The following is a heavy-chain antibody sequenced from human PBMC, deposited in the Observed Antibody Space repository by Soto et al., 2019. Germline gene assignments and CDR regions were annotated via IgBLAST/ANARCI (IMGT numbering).Heavy chain of an antibody. J-gene: IGHJ6*02. D-gene: IGHD4-17*01. Sequence: SEALSLTCAVSGGSISSGGYSWSWIRQPPGKGLEWIGYIYHGGYTYYNPSLKSRVTISVDRSKNQFSLKLSSVTAADTAVYYCARAHDGDYGYGMDVWGQGTTVTVSS. CDR2: IYHGGYT. CDR3: ARAHDGDYGYGMDV. V-gene: IGHV4-30-2*01. CDR1: GGSISSGGYS.